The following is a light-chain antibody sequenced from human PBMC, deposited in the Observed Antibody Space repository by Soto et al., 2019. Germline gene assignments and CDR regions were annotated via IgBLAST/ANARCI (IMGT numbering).Light chain of an antibody. V-gene: IGKV1-39*01. CDR2: ATS. Sequence: DIQMTQSPSSLSASVGDRVTITCRASQNIVTYLNWYLQKPGQAPKLLIYATSSLQSGVPPRFIGSGSGTEFTFTISSLQAEDFATYYCQQSYNFPRTFGQGTRVEI. CDR3: QQSYNFPRT. CDR1: QNIVTY. J-gene: IGKJ1*01.